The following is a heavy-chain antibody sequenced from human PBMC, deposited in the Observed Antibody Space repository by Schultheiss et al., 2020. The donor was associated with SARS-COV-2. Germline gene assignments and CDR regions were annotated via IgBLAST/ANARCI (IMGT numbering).Heavy chain of an antibody. CDR3: ARVGQIARDYGDYFDY. CDR2: INHSGST. Sequence: SETLSLTCTVSGGSISSYYWSWIRQPPGKGLEWIGEINHSGSTNYNPSLKSRVTISVDTSKNQFSLKLSSVTAADTAVYYCARVGQIARDYGDYFDYWGQGTLVTVSS. CDR1: GGSISSYY. V-gene: IGHV4-59*12. D-gene: IGHD4-17*01. J-gene: IGHJ4*02.